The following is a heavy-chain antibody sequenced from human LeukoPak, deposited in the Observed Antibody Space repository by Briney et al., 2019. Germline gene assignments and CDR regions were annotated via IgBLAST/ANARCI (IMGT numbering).Heavy chain of an antibody. D-gene: IGHD6-13*01. V-gene: IGHV4-39*01. Sequence: SEALSLTCTVSGGSITNSSYYWGWIRQPPGKGLEWIGSIYYSGSTYYNPALKSRVTISVDTSKNQFSLKLSSVTAADTAVYYCTRRGIAAAAPFDYWGQGTLVTVSS. CDR1: GGSITNSSYY. CDR3: TRRGIAAAAPFDY. CDR2: IYYSGST. J-gene: IGHJ4*02.